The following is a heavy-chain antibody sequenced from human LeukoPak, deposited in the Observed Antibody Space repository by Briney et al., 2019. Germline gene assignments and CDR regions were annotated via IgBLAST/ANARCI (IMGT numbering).Heavy chain of an antibody. V-gene: IGHV4-34*01. Sequence: PSETLSLTCAVYGGSFSGYYWSWIRQPPGKGLEWIGEINHSGSTNYNPSLKSRVTISVDTSKNQFSLKLSSVTAADTAVYYCARRKAEDYYMDVWGKGTTVTVSS. D-gene: IGHD1-14*01. CDR3: ARRKAEDYYMDV. CDR2: INHSGST. J-gene: IGHJ6*03. CDR1: GGSFSGYY.